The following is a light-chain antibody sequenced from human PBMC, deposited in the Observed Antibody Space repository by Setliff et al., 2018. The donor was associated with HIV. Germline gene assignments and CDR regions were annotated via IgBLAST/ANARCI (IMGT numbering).Light chain of an antibody. Sequence: QSALTQPASVSGSPGQSITISCNGTSSDVGGYDLVSWYQQHPGKVPKIMIYEVSNRPSGVSNRFSGSKSGTTASLTYSGLQAEDEADYYCGSYTDSKIVVFGAVTVVTV. CDR3: GSYTDSKIVV. CDR1: SSDVGGYDL. J-gene: IGLJ2*01. V-gene: IGLV2-14*01. CDR2: EVS.